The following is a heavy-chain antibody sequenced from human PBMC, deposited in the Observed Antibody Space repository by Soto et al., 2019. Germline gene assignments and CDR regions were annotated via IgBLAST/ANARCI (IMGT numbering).Heavy chain of an antibody. D-gene: IGHD1-1*01. V-gene: IGHV3-33*01. CDR1: GCTFGSYG. CDR3: ARGTVHFDY. Sequence: QVQLVESGGGVVQPGRSLRLSCAASGCTFGSYGMHWVRQAPGKGLEWVAVIWYDGSNKYYADSVKGRFTISRDNSKNTLYLQMNSLRAEDTAVYYCARGTVHFDYWGQGTLVTVSS. CDR2: IWYDGSNK. J-gene: IGHJ4*02.